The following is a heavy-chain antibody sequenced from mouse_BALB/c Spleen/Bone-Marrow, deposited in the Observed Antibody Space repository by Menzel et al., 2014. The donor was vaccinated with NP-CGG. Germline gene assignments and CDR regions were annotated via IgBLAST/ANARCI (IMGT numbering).Heavy chain of an antibody. V-gene: IGHV5-4*02. CDR3: ARGGDYRYAWFAF. CDR2: ISDGGNYT. Sequence: EVHLVESGGALVKPGGSLKLSCAASGFTFSDYFMYWVRQTPEKRLEWVATISDGGNYTCYPDSVKGRFTISRDNAKNNLHLQMNSLKSEDTAKYFCARGGDYRYAWFAFWGQGTLVTVSA. CDR1: GFTFSDYF. J-gene: IGHJ3*01. D-gene: IGHD2-14*01.